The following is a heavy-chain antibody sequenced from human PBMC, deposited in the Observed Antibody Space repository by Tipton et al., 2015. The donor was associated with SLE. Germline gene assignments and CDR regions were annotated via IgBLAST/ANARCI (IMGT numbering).Heavy chain of an antibody. V-gene: IGHV3-23*01. J-gene: IGHJ4*02. D-gene: IGHD3-22*01. CDR1: GFTFSSYA. Sequence: SLRLSCAASGFTFSSYAMSWVRQAPGKGLEWVSAISGSGGSTYYADSVKGRFTISRDDSKNTAYLQMNSLKTEDTAVYYCTRHMYYYDSSGYLDYWGQGTLVTVSS. CDR2: ISGSGGST. CDR3: TRHMYYYDSSGYLDY.